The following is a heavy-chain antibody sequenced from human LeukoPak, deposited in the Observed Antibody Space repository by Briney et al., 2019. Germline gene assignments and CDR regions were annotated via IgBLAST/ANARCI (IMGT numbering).Heavy chain of an antibody. CDR1: GFTFSSYA. Sequence: PGGSLRLSCAASGFTFSSYAMHWVRQAPGKGLEWVAVISYDGSNKYYADSVKGRFTISRDNSKNTLYLQMNSLRAEDTAVYYCATTYCSSTSCHGDPFDYWGQGTLVTVSS. D-gene: IGHD2-2*01. V-gene: IGHV3-30-3*01. CDR3: ATTYCSSTSCHGDPFDY. CDR2: ISYDGSNK. J-gene: IGHJ4*02.